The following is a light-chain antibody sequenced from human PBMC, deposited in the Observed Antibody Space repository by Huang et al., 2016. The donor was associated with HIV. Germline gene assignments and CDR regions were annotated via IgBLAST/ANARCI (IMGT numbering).Light chain of an antibody. CDR2: EAS. V-gene: IGKV3-15*01. J-gene: IGKJ4*01. Sequence: ETLMTQFPATLSVSPGERATLSCRASQNVRNNLAWYQQKPGQAPRLLFYEASSRATGVPGRFSASGSGIDFTLTISSLQSEDFAVHYCQQFNNWPPAFGGGTTVEIK. CDR3: QQFNNWPPA. CDR1: QNVRNN.